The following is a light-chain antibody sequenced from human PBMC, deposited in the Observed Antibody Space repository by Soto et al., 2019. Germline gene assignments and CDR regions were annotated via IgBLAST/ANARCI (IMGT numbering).Light chain of an antibody. CDR3: MQAIQTPPFT. J-gene: IGKJ3*01. V-gene: IGKV2-28*01. Sequence: DIVMTQSPLSLPVTPGEPASISCRSSQSLLHSNGYNYLDWYLQKPGQSPQLLIYLGSNRASGVPDRFSGSGSGTDFTLKISRVEAEDVGVYYSMQAIQTPPFTFGPGTKVDIK. CDR2: LGS. CDR1: QSLLHSNGYNY.